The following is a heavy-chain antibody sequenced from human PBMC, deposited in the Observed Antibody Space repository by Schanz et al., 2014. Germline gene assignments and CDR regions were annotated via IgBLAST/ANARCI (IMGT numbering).Heavy chain of an antibody. CDR2: MNESHSTI. CDR3: ANNCNLDY. V-gene: IGHV3-23*04. Sequence: AQLVDSGGGLVEPGGSLRLSCAASGFSFSSYAMGGVRQARGKGLEWVAAMNESHSTIYYADSMRGRFTISRDDAKNTLYLQMNSLKPEDTAVYYCANNCNLDYWGQGTLVTVSS. J-gene: IGHJ4*02. D-gene: IGHD1-20*01. CDR1: GFSFSSYA.